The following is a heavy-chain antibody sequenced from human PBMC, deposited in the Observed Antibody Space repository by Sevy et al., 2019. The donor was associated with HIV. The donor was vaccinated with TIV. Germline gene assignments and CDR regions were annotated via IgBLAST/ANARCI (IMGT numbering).Heavy chain of an antibody. CDR1: GFTFSSYA. V-gene: IGHV3-30*04. D-gene: IGHD2-2*01. J-gene: IGHJ4*02. CDR3: ARDGLLGYCSSTSCYPV. Sequence: GGSLRLSCAASGFTFSSYAMHWVRQAPGKGLEWVAVISYDGSNKYYADSVKGRFTISRDNSKNTLYLQMNSLRAEDTAGYYCARDGLLGYCSSTSCYPVWGQGTLVTVSS. CDR2: ISYDGSNK.